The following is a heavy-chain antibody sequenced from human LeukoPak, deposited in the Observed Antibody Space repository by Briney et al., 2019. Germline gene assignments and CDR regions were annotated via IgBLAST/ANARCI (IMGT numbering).Heavy chain of an antibody. CDR1: GGSINSYY. CDR2: IYYSGTT. D-gene: IGHD3-10*01. CDR3: ARKYGSGSYHGFDP. Sequence: SETLSLTCTVSGGSINSYYWSWIRQPPGKGLEWIGYIYYSGTTNYNPSLKSRVTISVDTSKNQFSLKLTSVTAADTAVYYCARKYGSGSYHGFDPWGQGTLVIVSS. J-gene: IGHJ5*02. V-gene: IGHV4-59*01.